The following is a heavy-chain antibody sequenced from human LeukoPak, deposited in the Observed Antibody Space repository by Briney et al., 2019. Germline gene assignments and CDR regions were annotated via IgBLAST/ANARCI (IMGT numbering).Heavy chain of an antibody. CDR2: IYSRGDT. V-gene: IGHV3-66*01. J-gene: IGHJ4*02. D-gene: IGHD3-9*01. Sequence: GGSLRLSCAASEFIVSINYMTWVRQAPGKGLEWVSLIYSRGDTKYADSVKGRFTISRDNSKNTLYLQMNSLRAEDTAVYYCARVGDILTGYCDYWGQGTLVTVSS. CDR3: ARVGDILTGYCDY. CDR1: EFIVSINY.